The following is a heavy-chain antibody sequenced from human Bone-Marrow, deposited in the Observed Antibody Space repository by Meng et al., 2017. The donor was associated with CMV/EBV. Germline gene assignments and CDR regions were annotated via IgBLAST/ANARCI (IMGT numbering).Heavy chain of an antibody. V-gene: IGHV1-2*02. CDR1: GYTFTGYY. CDR3: ARDQKHCSSTSCYRDYGMDV. CDR2: INPNSGGT. D-gene: IGHD2-2*02. Sequence: ASVKVSCKASGYTFTGYYIHWVRQAPGQGLEWMGWINPNSGGTNYAEKFQGRVTMTRDTSISTAYMELSRLRSDDTAVYYCARDQKHCSSTSCYRDYGMDVWGQGTTVTVSS. J-gene: IGHJ6*02.